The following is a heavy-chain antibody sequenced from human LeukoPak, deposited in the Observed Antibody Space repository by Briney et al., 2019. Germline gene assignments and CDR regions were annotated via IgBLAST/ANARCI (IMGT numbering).Heavy chain of an antibody. D-gene: IGHD4-17*01. Sequence: VASVKVSCKASGYTFTSYDINWVRQATGRGLEWMGWMNPNSGNTGYAQKFQGRVTITRNTSISTAYMELSSLRSEDTAVYYCARDFGDYGDYRDYWGQGTLVTVSS. CDR3: ARDFGDYGDYRDY. V-gene: IGHV1-8*03. CDR1: GYTFTSYD. J-gene: IGHJ4*02. CDR2: MNPNSGNT.